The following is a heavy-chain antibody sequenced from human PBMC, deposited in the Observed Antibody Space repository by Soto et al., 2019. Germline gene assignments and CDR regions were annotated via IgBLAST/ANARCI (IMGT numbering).Heavy chain of an antibody. CDR1: GFTFSNAW. D-gene: IGHD6-13*01. Sequence: PGGSLRLSCAASGFTFSNAWMSWVRQAPGKGLEWVGRIKSKTDGGTTDYAAPVKGRFTISRDDSKNTLYLQMKSLKTEDTAVYYCTTDLRVAAAGNGSVFYYYYCMDVWGKGTTVTISS. V-gene: IGHV3-15*01. J-gene: IGHJ6*03. CDR2: IKSKTDGGTT. CDR3: TTDLRVAAAGNGSVFYYYYCMDV.